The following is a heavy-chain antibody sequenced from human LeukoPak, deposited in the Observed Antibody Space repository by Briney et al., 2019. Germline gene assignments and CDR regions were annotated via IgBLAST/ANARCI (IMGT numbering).Heavy chain of an antibody. CDR1: GFTFSSHG. CDR3: ARSLGATDAFDI. V-gene: IGHV3-21*01. J-gene: IGHJ3*02. D-gene: IGHD3-10*01. Sequence: KTGGSLRLSCAASGFTFSSHGMNWVRQAPGKGLEWVSGISSSSSYIYYADSVKGRFTISRDNAKNSLYLQMNSLRAEDTAVYYCARSLGATDAFDIWGQGTMVIVSS. CDR2: ISSSSSYI.